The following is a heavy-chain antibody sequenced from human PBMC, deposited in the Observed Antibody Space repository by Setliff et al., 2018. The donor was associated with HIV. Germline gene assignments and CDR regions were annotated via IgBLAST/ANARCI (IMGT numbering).Heavy chain of an antibody. CDR1: SGSVSRSDYY. Sequence: PSETLSLTCTVSSGSVSRSDYYWGWIRQTPGKGLEWIGSIYWSGLTFYNPSLKGRVTISVDTSKNHFSLKLRSVTAADTAVYYCAQLGMVDDFDYWGQGTLVTVSS. D-gene: IGHD1-1*01. CDR3: AQLGMVDDFDY. V-gene: IGHV4-39*07. J-gene: IGHJ4*02. CDR2: IYWSGLT.